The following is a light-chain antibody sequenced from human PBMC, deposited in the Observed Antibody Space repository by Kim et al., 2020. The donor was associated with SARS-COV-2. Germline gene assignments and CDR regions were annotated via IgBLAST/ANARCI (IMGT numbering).Light chain of an antibody. CDR2: ETS. CDR3: QQRYNWPLT. J-gene: IGKJ4*01. Sequence: SRGERATLSCRTSQSVGNSLAWFQQKPGQAPRLLIFETSNRATGIPARFSGSGSGTAFTLTISSLEPEDFAVYYCQQRYNWPLTFGGGTKVDIK. V-gene: IGKV3-11*01. CDR1: QSVGNS.